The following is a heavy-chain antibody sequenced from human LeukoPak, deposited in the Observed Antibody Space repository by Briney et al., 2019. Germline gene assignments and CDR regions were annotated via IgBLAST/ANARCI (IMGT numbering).Heavy chain of an antibody. CDR2: ISSSGNT. CDR3: VKGRISEDGLDF. J-gene: IGHJ4*02. D-gene: IGHD6-13*01. V-gene: IGHV3-23*01. CDR1: GFPISNYW. Sequence: GGSLRLSCGASGFPISNYWMHWVRQTPGKGLDWVSSISSSGNTYYADSAKGRFTISRDNSKNMLYLQMNSLRAEDTAVYYCVKGRISEDGLDFWGQGTLVTVSS.